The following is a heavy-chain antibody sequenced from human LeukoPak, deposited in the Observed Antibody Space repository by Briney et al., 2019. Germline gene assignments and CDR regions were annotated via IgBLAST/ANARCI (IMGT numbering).Heavy chain of an antibody. CDR1: GFTFSSYW. J-gene: IGHJ4*02. V-gene: IGHV3-74*01. CDR2: INSDGSST. D-gene: IGHD6-19*01. CDR3: ARAEGSSGWYFGDY. Sequence: GGSLRLSCAASGFTFSSYWMHWVRQAPGKGLVWVSRINSDGSSTSYADPVKGRFTISRDNAKNTLYLQMNSLRAEDTAVYYCARAEGSSGWYFGDYWGQGTLVTVSS.